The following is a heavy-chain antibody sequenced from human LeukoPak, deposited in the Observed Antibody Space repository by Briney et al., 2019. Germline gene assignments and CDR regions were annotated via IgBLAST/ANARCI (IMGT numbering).Heavy chain of an antibody. CDR2: IIPILGIA. CDR1: GGTFSSYA. J-gene: IGHJ6*03. D-gene: IGHD3-10*01. Sequence: SVKVSCKASGGTFSSYAISWVRQAPGQGLEWMGRIIPILGIANYAQKFQGRVTITADKSTSTAYMELSSLRSEDTAVYYCATRGHYYYYYMDVWGKGTTVTVSS. CDR3: ATRGHYYYYYMDV. V-gene: IGHV1-69*04.